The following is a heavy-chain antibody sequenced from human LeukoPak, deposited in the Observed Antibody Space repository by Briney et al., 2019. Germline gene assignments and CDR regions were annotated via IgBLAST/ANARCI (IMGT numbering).Heavy chain of an antibody. J-gene: IGHJ4*02. CDR3: ARQADGGSSPFDY. CDR1: GGSISSYY. V-gene: IGHV4-59*01. CDR2: IYYSGST. Sequence: SETLSLTCTVSGGSISSYYWSWIRQPPGKGLEWIGYIYYSGSTNYNPSLKSRVTISVDTSKNQFSLKLSSVTAADTAVYYCARQADGGSSPFDYWGQGTLVTVSS. D-gene: IGHD4-23*01.